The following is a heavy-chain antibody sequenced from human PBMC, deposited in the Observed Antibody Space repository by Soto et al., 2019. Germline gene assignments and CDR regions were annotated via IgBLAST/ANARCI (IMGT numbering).Heavy chain of an antibody. CDR1: GGSISSYS. CDR3: ARRHSYGYALDI. CDR2: IYYSGGT. V-gene: IGHV4-59*08. Sequence: SETLSLTCTVSGGSISSYSWSWIRQPPGKGLEWIGYIYYSGGTNYNPSHKSRVTISVDTSKNKFSLKLSYFTAADTAVYYCARRHSYGYALDIWGQGTMVTVSS. D-gene: IGHD5-18*01. J-gene: IGHJ3*02.